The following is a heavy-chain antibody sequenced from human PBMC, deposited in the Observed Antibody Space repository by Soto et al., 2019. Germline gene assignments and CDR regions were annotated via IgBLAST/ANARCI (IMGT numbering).Heavy chain of an antibody. CDR1: GYTFTSYD. Sequence: ASVKVSCKASGYTFTSYDINWVRQATGQGLEWMGWMNPNSGGTNYAQKFQGWVTMTRDTLYLQMDSLRDEDTAVYYCARENRYCSGGSCLTDLSPFDIWGQGTMVTVSS. D-gene: IGHD2-15*01. CDR2: MNPNSGGT. CDR3: ARENRYCSGGSCLTDLSPFDI. J-gene: IGHJ3*02. V-gene: IGHV1-8*01.